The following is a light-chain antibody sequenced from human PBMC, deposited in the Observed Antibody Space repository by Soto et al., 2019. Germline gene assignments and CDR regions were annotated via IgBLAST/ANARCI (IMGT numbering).Light chain of an antibody. V-gene: IGLV2-8*01. CDR1: SSDVGGYNY. Sequence: QSALTQPPSASGSPGQSVTISCTGTSSDVGGYNYVSWYQQHPGKAPKLMIYDVTKRPSGVPDRFSGSKSGNTASLTVSGLQAEDEADYYCGSYADNSGVFGGGTKLTVL. CDR3: GSYADNSGV. CDR2: DVT. J-gene: IGLJ3*02.